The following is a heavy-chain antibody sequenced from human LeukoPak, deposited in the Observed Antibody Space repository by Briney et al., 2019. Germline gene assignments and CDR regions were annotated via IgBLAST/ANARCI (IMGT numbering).Heavy chain of an antibody. CDR2: IYYSGST. J-gene: IGHJ5*02. Sequence: SETLSLTCTVSGGSISSYYWSWIRQPPGKGLEWIGYIYYSGSTNYNPSLKSRVTISVDTSKNQFSLKLSSVTAADTAVYYCARGGYDFWSGPTRINWCDPGGQGTLVTVSS. D-gene: IGHD3-3*01. CDR1: GGSISSYY. CDR3: ARGGYDFWSGPTRINWCDP. V-gene: IGHV4-59*01.